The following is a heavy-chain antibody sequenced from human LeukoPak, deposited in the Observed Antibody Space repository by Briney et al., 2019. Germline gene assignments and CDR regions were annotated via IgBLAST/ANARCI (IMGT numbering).Heavy chain of an antibody. V-gene: IGHV4-61*02. D-gene: IGHD3-22*01. Sequence: TSETPSLTCTVSGGSISRGSYFWIWIRQPAGKGLEWIGRFYTSATPNYNPSLKSRVTISVDTSKNQFSLKLSSVTAADTAVYYCARGLGVYYGVWGQGTLVTVSS. CDR2: FYTSATP. CDR3: ARGLGVYYGV. CDR1: GGSISRGSYF. J-gene: IGHJ4*02.